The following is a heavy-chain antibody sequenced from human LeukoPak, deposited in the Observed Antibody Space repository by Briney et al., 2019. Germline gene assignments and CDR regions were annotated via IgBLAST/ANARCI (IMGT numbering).Heavy chain of an antibody. J-gene: IGHJ6*01. CDR1: GYTFTSYY. CDR3: ARDPYSYYYGMDV. V-gene: IGHV1-46*01. Sequence: VASVKVSCKPSGYTFTSYYMHWVRQAPGQGLEWMGLINPSGGSTSYAQKFQGRVTMTRDKSTSTVYMELSSLRSEDTAVYYCARDPYSYYYGMDVWGQGTTVTVSS. CDR2: INPSGGST.